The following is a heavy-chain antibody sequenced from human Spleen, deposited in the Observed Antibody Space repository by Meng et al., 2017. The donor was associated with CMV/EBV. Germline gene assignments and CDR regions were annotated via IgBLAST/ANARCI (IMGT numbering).Heavy chain of an antibody. D-gene: IGHD3-16*01. CDR1: GASSKNYN. J-gene: IGHJ4*02. CDR3: AGSRPGGGACDY. Sequence: QVPIQESGPGPVKPSATRSLTCIASGASSKNYNWNWVRQPAGQGLEWIGLIQVIGHTVYNPSLKSRVTVSLDASKSQFSLTLNSVTAADTATYYCAGSRPGGGACDYWGQGILVTVSS. V-gene: IGHV4-4*07. CDR2: IQVIGHT.